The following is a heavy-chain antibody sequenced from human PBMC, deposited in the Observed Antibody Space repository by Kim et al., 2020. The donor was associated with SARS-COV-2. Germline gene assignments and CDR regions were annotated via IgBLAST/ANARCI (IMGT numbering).Heavy chain of an antibody. Sequence: SETLSLTCTVSGASVSSSNFFWAWIRQPPGTGLEWIASFAYSGSTYYNPSLNSRVATSVDTSKNQFSQKLSSVTAADTAIYYCARHPPWAADKGGFDPWG. CDR1: GASVSSSNFF. J-gene: IGHJ5*02. D-gene: IGHD6-13*01. CDR3: ARHPPWAADKGGFDP. V-gene: IGHV4-39*01. CDR2: FAYSGST.